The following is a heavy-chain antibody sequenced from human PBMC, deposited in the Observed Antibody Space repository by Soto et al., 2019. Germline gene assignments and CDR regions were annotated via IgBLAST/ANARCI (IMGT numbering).Heavy chain of an antibody. CDR1: GSSMSSGYW. CDR3: ARYCSSTTCHNWFDP. V-gene: IGHV4-28*01. CDR2: IYNSGST. D-gene: IGHD2-2*01. Sequence: SETLSLTCAVSGSSMSSGYWWGWIRQPPGKGLEWIGYIYNSGSTYYNPSLKSRVTMSVDTSKNQFTLKLSSVTAVDTAVYFCARYCSSTTCHNWFDPWGQGTLVTVSS. J-gene: IGHJ5*02.